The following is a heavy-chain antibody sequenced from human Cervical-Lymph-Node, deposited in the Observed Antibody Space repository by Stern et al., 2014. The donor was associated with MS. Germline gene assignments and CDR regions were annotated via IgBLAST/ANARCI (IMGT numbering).Heavy chain of an antibody. J-gene: IGHJ5*02. CDR3: ARLGEEPKKVYASSSWFDP. Sequence: VPLVESGGGVVQPGASLRLACVASGFTFSSYGMHWVRQAPGKGLEWVAVLWDDGSSKCDAGSVKGRFAISRGNSKNSLYLQMNSLRVEDTTVYYCARLGEEPKKVYASSSWFDPWGQGTLVTVSS. CDR2: LWDDGSSK. CDR1: GFTFSSYG. V-gene: IGHV3-33*01. D-gene: IGHD2-8*01.